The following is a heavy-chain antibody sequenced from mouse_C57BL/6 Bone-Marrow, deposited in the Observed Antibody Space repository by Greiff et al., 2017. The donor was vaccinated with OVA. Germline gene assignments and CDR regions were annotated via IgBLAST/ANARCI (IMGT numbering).Heavy chain of an antibody. CDR2: IYPRSGNT. CDR3: ARGNYDYDGFAY. V-gene: IGHV1-81*01. J-gene: IGHJ3*01. D-gene: IGHD2-4*01. Sequence: VQLQESGAELARPGASVKLSCKASGYTFTSYGISWVKQRTGQGLEWIGEIYPRSGNTYYNEKFKGKATLTADKSSSTAYMEIRSLTSEDSAVYFCARGNYDYDGFAYWGQGTLVTVSA. CDR1: GYTFTSYG.